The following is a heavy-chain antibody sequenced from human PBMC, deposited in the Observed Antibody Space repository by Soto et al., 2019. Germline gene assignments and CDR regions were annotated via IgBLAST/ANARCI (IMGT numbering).Heavy chain of an antibody. CDR2: IYSGGNT. CDR3: AKVRQRDDAWTFEP. D-gene: IGHD3-16*01. Sequence: PGGSLRLSCAASGFTFSSYTMAWVRQAPGKGLEWVSEIYSGGNTFYADSMKGRITISRDNSKNMLYLQMNSLRVEDTALYYCAKVRQRDDAWTFEPWGRGTLVTVSS. V-gene: IGHV3-23*05. J-gene: IGHJ5*02. CDR1: GFTFSSYT.